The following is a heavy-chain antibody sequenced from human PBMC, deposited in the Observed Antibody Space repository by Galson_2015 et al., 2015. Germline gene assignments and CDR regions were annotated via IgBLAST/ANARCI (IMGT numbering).Heavy chain of an antibody. D-gene: IGHD6-19*01. CDR2: IGGSGDST. Sequence: SLRLSCAASGFIFSAYVMSWVRQAPGKGLEWVSTIGGSGDSTYYADSVKGRFTISRDNSKNTLYLQMNSLRVEDTALYYCAKRGIAVATPGDYWGQGTLVTVSS. CDR1: GFIFSAYV. J-gene: IGHJ4*02. V-gene: IGHV3-23*01. CDR3: AKRGIAVATPGDY.